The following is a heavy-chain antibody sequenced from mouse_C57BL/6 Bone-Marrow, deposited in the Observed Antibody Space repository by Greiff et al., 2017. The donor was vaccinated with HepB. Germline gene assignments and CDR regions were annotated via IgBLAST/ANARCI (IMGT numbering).Heavy chain of an antibody. CDR2: ISNLAYSI. J-gene: IGHJ4*01. V-gene: IGHV5-15*01. CDR1: GFTFSDYG. D-gene: IGHD3-2*02. CDR3: ARGQLRLRGGGPYAMDY. Sequence: EVMLVESGGGLVQPGGSLKLSCAASGFTFSDYGMAWVRQAPRKGPEWVAFISNLAYSIYYADTVTGRFTISRENAKNTLYLEMSSLRSEDTAMYYCARGQLRLRGGGPYAMDYWGQGTSVTVSS.